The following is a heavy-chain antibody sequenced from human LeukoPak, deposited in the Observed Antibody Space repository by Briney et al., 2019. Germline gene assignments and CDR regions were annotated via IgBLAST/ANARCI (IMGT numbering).Heavy chain of an antibody. CDR1: GGSISSYY. V-gene: IGHV4-4*07. CDR3: ARGAYYYDSSGPFFGAFDI. CDR2: IYTSGST. Sequence: ASETLSLTCTVSGGSISSYYWSWIRQPAGKGLEWIGRIYTSGSTNYNPSLKSRVTMSVDTSKNQFSLKLSSVTAADTAVYYCARGAYYYDSSGPFFGAFDIWGQGQWSPSLQ. D-gene: IGHD3-22*01. J-gene: IGHJ3*02.